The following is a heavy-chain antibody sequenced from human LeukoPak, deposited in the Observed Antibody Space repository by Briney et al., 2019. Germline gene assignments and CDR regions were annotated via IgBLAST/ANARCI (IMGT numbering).Heavy chain of an antibody. V-gene: IGHV4-30-4*08. J-gene: IGHJ4*02. CDR3: ARGHYDSSGYRFDY. CDR2: IYYSGST. Sequence: SETLSLTCTVSGGSISSGDYYWSWIRQPPGKGLVWIGYIYYSGSTYYNSSLKSRVTISVDTSKNQFSLKLSSVTAADTAVYYCARGHYDSSGYRFDYWGQGTLVTVSS. D-gene: IGHD3-22*01. CDR1: GGSISSGDYY.